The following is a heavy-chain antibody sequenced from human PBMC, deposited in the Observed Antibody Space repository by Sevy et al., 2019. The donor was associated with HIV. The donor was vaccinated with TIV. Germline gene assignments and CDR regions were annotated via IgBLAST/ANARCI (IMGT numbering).Heavy chain of an antibody. CDR2: IYYSGST. J-gene: IGHJ4*02. D-gene: IGHD2-15*01. CDR1: GGSISSSSYY. Sequence: SETLSLTCTVSGGSISSSSYYWGWIRQPPGKGLEWIGCIYYSGSTYYNPSLKSRVTISVDTSKNQFSLKLSSVTAAETAVYYCARQDIVVVVAATATTVTETWGQGTLVTVSS. V-gene: IGHV4-39*01. CDR3: ARQDIVVVVAATATTVTET.